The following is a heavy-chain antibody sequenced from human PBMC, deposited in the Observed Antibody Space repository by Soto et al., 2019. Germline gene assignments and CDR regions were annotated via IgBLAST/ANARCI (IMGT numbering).Heavy chain of an antibody. V-gene: IGHV1-69*06. J-gene: IGHJ6*02. CDR1: RGAFSNYS. Sequence: SVKASCKVSRGAFSNYSLKWVRHGPVQGLEWLGGIIPLNDTSNYSLKFLGRVTVTADISSTTVYMELSSPTSDDTATYYCASWSNWNPLYYHGLDVWGQGTTVTVSS. CDR2: IIPLNDTS. CDR3: ASWSNWNPLYYHGLDV. D-gene: IGHD1-20*01.